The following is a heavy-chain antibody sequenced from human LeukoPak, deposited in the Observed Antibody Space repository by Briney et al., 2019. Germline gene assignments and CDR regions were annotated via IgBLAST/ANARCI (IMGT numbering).Heavy chain of an antibody. CDR2: ISSSSSYI. V-gene: IGHV3-21*01. CDR3: ARDRGYXXXGSCYXNXY. J-gene: IGHJ4*02. Sequence: GGSLRLSCAASGFTFSSYSMNWVRQAPGKGLEWVSSISSSSSYIYYADSVKGRFTISRDNAKNSLYLQMNSLRAEDTAVYYCARDRGYXXXGSCYXNXYWGQGXLVTV. CDR1: GFTFSSYS. D-gene: IGHD2-15*01.